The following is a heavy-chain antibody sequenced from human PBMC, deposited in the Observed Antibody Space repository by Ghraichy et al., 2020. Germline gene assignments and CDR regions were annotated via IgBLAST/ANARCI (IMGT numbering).Heavy chain of an antibody. J-gene: IGHJ4*02. V-gene: IGHV1-18*04. D-gene: IGHD6-13*01. CDR2: ISAYNGNT. CDR1: GYTFTSYG. CDR3: ARDHNLPGIAAAGVDY. Sequence: ASVKVSCKASGYTFTSYGISWVRQAPGQGLEWMGWISAYNGNTNYAQKLQGRVTMTTDTSTSTAYMELRSLRSDDTAVYYCARDHNLPGIAAAGVDYWGQGTLVTVSS.